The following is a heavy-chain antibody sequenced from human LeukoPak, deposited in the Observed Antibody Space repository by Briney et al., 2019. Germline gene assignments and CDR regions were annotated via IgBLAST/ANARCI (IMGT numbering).Heavy chain of an antibody. Sequence: PGRSLRLSCAASGFTFDDYAMHWVRQAPGKGLEWVSGISWNSGSIGYADSVKGRFTISRDNAKNTLYLQMNRLRAEHTALYYCAKETYGSGSYTFSYWGQGTLVPVS. CDR2: ISWNSGSI. CDR3: AKETYGSGSYTFSY. CDR1: GFTFDDYA. V-gene: IGHV3-9*01. J-gene: IGHJ4*02. D-gene: IGHD3-10*01.